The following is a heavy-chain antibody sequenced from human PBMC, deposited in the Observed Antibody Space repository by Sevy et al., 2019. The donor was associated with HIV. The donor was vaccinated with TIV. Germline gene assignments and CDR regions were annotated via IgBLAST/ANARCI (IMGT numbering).Heavy chain of an antibody. D-gene: IGHD5-18*01. Sequence: GGSLRLSCAVSGFMFSDYSMHWIRQAPGKGLEWVTLISYDGSNKFYAGSVQGRFTISRDNSKNTLSLQMNSLRAEDTAVYYCARGEEYSYGPPLGYWGQGTLVTVSS. CDR2: ISYDGSNK. V-gene: IGHV3-30-3*01. CDR3: ARGEEYSYGPPLGY. J-gene: IGHJ4*02. CDR1: GFMFSDYS.